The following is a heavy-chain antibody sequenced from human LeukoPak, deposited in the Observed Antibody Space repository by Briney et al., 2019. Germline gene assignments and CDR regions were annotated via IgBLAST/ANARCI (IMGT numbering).Heavy chain of an antibody. CDR2: MNPNSGNT. CDR3: ARDQYDSVWGSHRPYFDY. Sequence: ASVKVSCKASGYTFTSYDINWVRQATGQGLEWMGWMNPNSGNTGYAQKFQGRVTMTRNTSISTAYMELSSLRSDDTAVYYCARDQYDSVWGSHRPYFDYWGQGTLVTVSS. V-gene: IGHV1-8*01. CDR1: GYTFTSYD. D-gene: IGHD3-16*02. J-gene: IGHJ4*02.